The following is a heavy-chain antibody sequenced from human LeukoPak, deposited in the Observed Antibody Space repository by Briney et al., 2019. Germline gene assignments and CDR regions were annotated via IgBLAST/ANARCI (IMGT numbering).Heavy chain of an antibody. CDR3: ARCLGATRCAFDI. CDR1: GSTFSSYS. CDR2: ISSSSSYI. D-gene: IGHD1-26*01. V-gene: IGHV3-21*01. J-gene: IGHJ3*02. Sequence: GGSLRLSCAASGSTFSSYSMNWVRQAPGKGLEWVSSISSSSSYIYYADSVKGRFTISRDNAKNSLYLQMNSLRAEDTAVYYCARCLGATRCAFDIWGQGTMVTVSS.